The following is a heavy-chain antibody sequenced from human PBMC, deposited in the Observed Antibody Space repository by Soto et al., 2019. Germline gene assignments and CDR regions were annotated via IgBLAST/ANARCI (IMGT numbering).Heavy chain of an antibody. CDR2: ISYDGSNK. V-gene: IGHV3-30*18. Sequence: QVQLVESGGGVVQPGRSLRLSCAASGFTFSSYGMHWVRQAPGKGLAWVAVISYDGSNKYYADSVKGRFTISRDNSKNTLYLQMNSLRAEDTAVYYCAKGGVRLFPYYYYGMDVWGQGTTVTVSS. CDR1: GFTFSSYG. D-gene: IGHD3-3*01. CDR3: AKGGVRLFPYYYYGMDV. J-gene: IGHJ6*02.